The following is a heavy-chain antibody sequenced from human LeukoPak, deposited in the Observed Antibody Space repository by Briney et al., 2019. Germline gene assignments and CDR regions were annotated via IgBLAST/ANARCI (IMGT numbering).Heavy chain of an antibody. Sequence: SETLSLTCTVSGGSISNYYWSWIRQPPGKGLEWIGYIYYGGSTYYNPSLKSRVTISVDTSKNQFSLKLSSVTAADTAVYYCARDNSSGYYDYWGQGTLVTVSS. D-gene: IGHD3-22*01. J-gene: IGHJ4*02. V-gene: IGHV4-59*01. CDR2: IYYGGST. CDR1: GGSISNYY. CDR3: ARDNSSGYYDY.